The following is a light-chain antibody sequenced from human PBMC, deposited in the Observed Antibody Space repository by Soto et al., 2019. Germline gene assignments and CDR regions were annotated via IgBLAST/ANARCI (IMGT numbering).Light chain of an antibody. CDR1: SSNIGNNY. J-gene: IGLJ3*02. CDR2: ENN. Sequence: QSVLTQPPSVSAAPGQTVTISCSGSSSNIGNNYVSWYQQLPGTAPKLLIYENNKRPSGIPDRFSGSKSGTSATLGITGLQTGDEAHYYCGTWDSSLSAGVFGGGTKVTVL. CDR3: GTWDSSLSAGV. V-gene: IGLV1-51*02.